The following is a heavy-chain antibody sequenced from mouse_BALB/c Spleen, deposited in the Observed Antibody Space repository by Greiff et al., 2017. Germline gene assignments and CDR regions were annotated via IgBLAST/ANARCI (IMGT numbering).Heavy chain of an antibody. CDR3: TREGANWAFAY. D-gene: IGHD4-1*01. Sequence: QVQLQQSGAELVKPGASVKLSCKASGYTFTSYYMYWVKQRPGQGLEWIGGINPSNGGTNFNEKFKSKATLTVDKSSSTAYMQLSSLTSEDSAVYYCTREGANWAFAYWGQGTLVTVSA. CDR1: GYTFTSYY. J-gene: IGHJ3*01. CDR2: INPSNGGT. V-gene: IGHV1S81*02.